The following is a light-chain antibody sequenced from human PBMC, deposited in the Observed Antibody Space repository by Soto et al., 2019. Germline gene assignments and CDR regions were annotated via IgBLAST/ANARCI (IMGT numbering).Light chain of an antibody. CDR3: QQYGTSPPLT. J-gene: IGKJ4*01. V-gene: IGKV3-20*01. CDR1: QTLRRTY. Sequence: EVVVTQSPSTLSLSPEERATLSCRASQTLRRTYIAWYQQKPGQAPRVLIYGASKRATGIPDRFSGSGSGTDFTLTISRLEPEDFAVYYCQQYGTSPPLTFGGGTMVDIK. CDR2: GAS.